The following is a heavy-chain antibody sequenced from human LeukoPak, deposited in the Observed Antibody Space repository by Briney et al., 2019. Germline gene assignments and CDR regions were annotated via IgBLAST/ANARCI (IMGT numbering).Heavy chain of an antibody. CDR1: GGSISSYY. D-gene: IGHD6-6*01. CDR3: AASIAARPRYFQH. J-gene: IGHJ1*01. CDR2: IYYSGST. Sequence: PSETLSLTCTVSGGSISSYYWSWIRQPPGKGLEWIGYIYYSGSTNYNPSLKSRVNISVDTSKNHFSLKLSSVTAADTAVYYCAASIAARPRYFQHWGQGTLVTVSS. V-gene: IGHV4-59*08.